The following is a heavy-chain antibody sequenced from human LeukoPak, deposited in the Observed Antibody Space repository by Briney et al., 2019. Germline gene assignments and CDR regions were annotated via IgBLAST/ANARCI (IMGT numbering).Heavy chain of an antibody. J-gene: IGHJ4*02. D-gene: IGHD6-13*01. CDR3: GRISTAAGMGYFFDY. V-gene: IGHV1-8*01. CDR1: GYTFTSYD. CDR2: MNPNSGNT. Sequence: ASVKVSCKASGYTFTSYDINWVRQATGRGLEWMGWMNPNSGNTGYAQKFQGRVTMTRNTSISTAYRELSSLRSEETAVYYCGRISTAAGMGYFFDYWGQGTLVTVSS.